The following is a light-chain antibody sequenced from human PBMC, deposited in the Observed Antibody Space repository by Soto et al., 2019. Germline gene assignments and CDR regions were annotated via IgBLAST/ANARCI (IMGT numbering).Light chain of an antibody. CDR1: QSVSSY. Sequence: EIVMTQSPGTLSLSPGERATLSCRASQSVSSYLAWYQQKPGQAPRLLISDASTRATGIPARFSGSGSGTDFTLTINRLEPEDSAVYYCQQYGSLITFGQGTRLEI. J-gene: IGKJ5*01. CDR3: QQYGSLIT. CDR2: DAS. V-gene: IGKV3-20*01.